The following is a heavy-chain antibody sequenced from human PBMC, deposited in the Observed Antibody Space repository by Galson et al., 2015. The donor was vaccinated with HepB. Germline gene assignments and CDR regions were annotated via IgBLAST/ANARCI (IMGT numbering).Heavy chain of an antibody. CDR2: ISSSSSTI. V-gene: IGHV3-48*02. J-gene: IGHJ6*02. D-gene: IGHD6-13*01. Sequence: SLRLSCAASGFTFSSYNMNWVRQAPGKGLEWVSYISSSSSTIYYADSVKGRFSISRDNARNSLYLQMNSLRDEDTAVYFCARGAAAGTGQYYYYGMDVWGQGTTVTVSS. CDR1: GFTFSSYN. CDR3: ARGAAAGTGQYYYYGMDV.